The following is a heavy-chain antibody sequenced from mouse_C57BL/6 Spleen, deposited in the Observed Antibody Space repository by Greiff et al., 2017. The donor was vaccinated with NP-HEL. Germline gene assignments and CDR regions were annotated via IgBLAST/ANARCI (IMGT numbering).Heavy chain of an antibody. V-gene: IGHV7-3*01. J-gene: IGHJ1*03. CDR2: IRNKANGYTS. CDR3: ARDNPLWYCDV. Sequence: DVKLVESGGGLVQPGGSLSLSCAASGFTFTDYYMSWVRQPPGKALEWLGFIRNKANGYTSEYSASVKGRFTISRDNSQSILYRQMNALRAEDRATYYCARDNPLWYCDVWGTGTTVTVSS. CDR1: GFTFTDYY.